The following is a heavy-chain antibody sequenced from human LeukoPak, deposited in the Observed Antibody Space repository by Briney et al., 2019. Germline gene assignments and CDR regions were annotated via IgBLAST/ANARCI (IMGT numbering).Heavy chain of an antibody. CDR3: ATPGIGWLQDGRGTFDY. V-gene: IGHV1-69*05. Sequence: SVKVSCKASGGTFSSYAISWVRQAPGQGLEWMGGIIPIFGTANYAQKFQGRVTITTDESTSTAYMELSSLRSEDTAVYYCATPGIGWLQDGRGTFDYWGQGTLVTVSS. J-gene: IGHJ4*02. CDR1: GGTFSSYA. D-gene: IGHD5-12*01. CDR2: IIPIFGTA.